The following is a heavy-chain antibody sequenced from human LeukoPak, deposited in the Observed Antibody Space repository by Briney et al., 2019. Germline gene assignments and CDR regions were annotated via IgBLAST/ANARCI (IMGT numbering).Heavy chain of an antibody. CDR1: GGSISSFY. CDR3: ARVSGHYGSGSFYNPLDY. D-gene: IGHD3-10*01. CDR2: ISYTGST. J-gene: IGHJ4*02. Sequence: SETLSLTCTVSGGSISSFYWSWIRQPPGRGLEWIGYISYTGSTSYNPSLKSRVTILLDTSKNQFSLKLSSVTAADTAVFYCARVSGHYGSGSFYNPLDYWGQGTLVTVSS. V-gene: IGHV4-59*01.